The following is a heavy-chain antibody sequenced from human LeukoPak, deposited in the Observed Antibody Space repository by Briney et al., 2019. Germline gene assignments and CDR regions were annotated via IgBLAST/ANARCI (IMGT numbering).Heavy chain of an antibody. CDR3: ARFDSNYPTYYFDY. J-gene: IGHJ4*02. CDR2: INHSGST. CDR1: GGSFSGYY. D-gene: IGHD4-11*01. V-gene: IGHV4-34*01. Sequence: PSETLSLTCAVYGGSFSGYYWSWIRQPPGQGLEWIGEINHSGSTNYNPSHKSRVTISVDTSKNQFSLKLSSVTAADTAVYYCARFDSNYPTYYFDYWGQGTLVTVSS.